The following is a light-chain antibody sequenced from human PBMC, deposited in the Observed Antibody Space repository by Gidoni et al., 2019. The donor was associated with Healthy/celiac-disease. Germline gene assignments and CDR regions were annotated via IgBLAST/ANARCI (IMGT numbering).Light chain of an antibody. CDR3: QQYNSYPWT. J-gene: IGKJ1*01. CDR1: QSISSW. CDR2: DSY. Sequence: DIQITHAPSTLSASVGDRVTITCRASQSISSWLAWYQQQPGKAPKLLIYDSYSLDSGVPSRFRGSGAGTEFTLTISILQPDALATYYCQQYNSYPWTFGRGTKVEIK. V-gene: IGKV1-5*01.